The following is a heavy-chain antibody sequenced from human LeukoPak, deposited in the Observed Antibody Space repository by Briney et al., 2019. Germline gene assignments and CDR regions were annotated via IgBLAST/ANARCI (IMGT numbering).Heavy chain of an antibody. Sequence: KPSETLSLTCTVSGGSISSYYWSWIRQPPGKGLEWIGYIYYSGSTNYNPSLKSRVTISVDTSKNQFSLKLSSVTAADTAVYYCARTPPVYGMDVWGQGTTVNVSS. CDR3: ARTPPVYGMDV. J-gene: IGHJ6*02. CDR1: GGSISSYY. CDR2: IYYSGST. V-gene: IGHV4-59*01.